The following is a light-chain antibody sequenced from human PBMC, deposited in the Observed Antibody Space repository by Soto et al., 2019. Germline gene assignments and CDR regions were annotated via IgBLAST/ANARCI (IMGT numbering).Light chain of an antibody. CDR3: QQYGGSPWT. Sequence: EIVLTQSPGTLSVSPGEGATLSCRASQRISISYLAWYQQKPGQAPRLLIYGSSTRATGIPDRFSGSGSETDFTLTISRLEPEDFAVYYCQQYGGSPWTFGQGTKVELK. J-gene: IGKJ1*01. CDR1: QRISISY. CDR2: GSS. V-gene: IGKV3-20*01.